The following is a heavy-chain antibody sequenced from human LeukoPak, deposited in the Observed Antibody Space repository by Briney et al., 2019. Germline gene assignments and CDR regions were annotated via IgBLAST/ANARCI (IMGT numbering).Heavy chain of an antibody. CDR3: ARDQYYYGSGSYYFHAFDI. CDR1: GGTFSSYA. Sequence: SVKVSCKASGGTFSSYAISWVRQAPGQGLEWTGGIIPIFGTANYAQKFQGRVTITTDESTSTAYMELSSLRSEDTAVYYCARDQYYYGSGSYYFHAFDIWGQGTMVTVSS. V-gene: IGHV1-69*05. J-gene: IGHJ3*02. CDR2: IIPIFGTA. D-gene: IGHD3-10*01.